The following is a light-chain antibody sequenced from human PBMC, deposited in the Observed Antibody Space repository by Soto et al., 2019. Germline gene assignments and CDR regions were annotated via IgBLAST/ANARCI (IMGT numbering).Light chain of an antibody. Sequence: EIVLTQSPGTLSLSPGERASLSCRASQAVGGTYLAWYQHKPGQAPRLLIYGASNRAAGIPDRFGGSGSGTDFTLTISRLEPEDFAVYYGQQYGSSPQITFGQGTRLEIK. V-gene: IGKV3-20*01. J-gene: IGKJ5*01. CDR3: QQYGSSPQIT. CDR2: GAS. CDR1: QAVGGTY.